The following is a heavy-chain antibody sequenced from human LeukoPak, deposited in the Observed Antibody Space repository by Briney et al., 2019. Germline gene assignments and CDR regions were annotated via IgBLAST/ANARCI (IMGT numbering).Heavy chain of an antibody. D-gene: IGHD3-22*01. CDR2: INPSVGST. CDR1: GYTLTSYY. V-gene: IGHV1-46*01. J-gene: IGHJ3*02. Sequence: ASVKVSYKASGYTLTSYYLHWVRQAPVQGLEWMGIINPSVGSTSYAQKFQGRVTMTRDTSTSTVYMELSSLRSEDTAVYYCAYLAYYYDSSSGSYDAFDIWGQGTMVTVSS. CDR3: AYLAYYYDSSSGSYDAFDI.